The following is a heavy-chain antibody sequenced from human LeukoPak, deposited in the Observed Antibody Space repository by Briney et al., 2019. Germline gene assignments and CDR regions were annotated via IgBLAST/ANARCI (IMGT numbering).Heavy chain of an antibody. CDR2: IYTSGSI. CDR1: GGSISSANYY. CDR3: ARYCSGSRCSST. Sequence: SETLSLTCTVSGGSISSANYYWSWIRQPAGKRLEWIGRIYTSGSIDYNPSLKSRVIISVDTSKNQFSLNLSSVTAADTAVYYCARYCSGSRCSSTWGQGTLVTVSS. D-gene: IGHD2-15*01. J-gene: IGHJ5*02. V-gene: IGHV4-61*02.